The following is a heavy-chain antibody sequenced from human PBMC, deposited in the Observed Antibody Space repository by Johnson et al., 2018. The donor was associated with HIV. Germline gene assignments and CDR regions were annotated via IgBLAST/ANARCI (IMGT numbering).Heavy chain of an antibody. CDR1: GFTFSSYA. CDR3: ARAPEVRGVDAFDV. D-gene: IGHD3-10*01. V-gene: IGHV3-30-3*01. CDR2: ISYDGSNK. Sequence: QMMLVESGGGVVQPGGSLRLSCAASGFTFSSYAMHWVRQAPGKGLEWVAVISYDGSNKYYADSVKGRFTISRDNSKNTLFLQMNSLEAEDTAVYYCARAPEVRGVDAFDVWGQGTMVTVSS. J-gene: IGHJ3*01.